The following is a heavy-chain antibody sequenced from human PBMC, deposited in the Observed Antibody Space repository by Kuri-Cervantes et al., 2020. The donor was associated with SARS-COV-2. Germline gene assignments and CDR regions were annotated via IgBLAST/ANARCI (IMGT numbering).Heavy chain of an antibody. D-gene: IGHD3-3*01. CDR2: MNPNSGNT. CDR3: AKVGDYDFWSGYYGPYYFDY. J-gene: IGHJ4*02. V-gene: IGHV1-8*02. Sequence: ASVKVSCKASGYTFNNYDINWVRQATGQGPEWMGWMNPNSGNTGYAQKFQGRVTMTRDTSTNTAYMILSSLRSQDTAVYYCAKVGDYDFWSGYYGPYYFDYWGQGTLVTVSS. CDR1: GYTFNNYD.